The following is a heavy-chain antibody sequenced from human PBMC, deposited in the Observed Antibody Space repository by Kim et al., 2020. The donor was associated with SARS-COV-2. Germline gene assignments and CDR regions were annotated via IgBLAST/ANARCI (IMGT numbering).Heavy chain of an antibody. V-gene: IGHV5-10-1*01. CDR3: ARHGTYYDILTGYILL. CDR2: IDPSDSYT. D-gene: IGHD3-9*01. CDR1: GYSFTSYW. Sequence: GESLKISCKGSGYSFTSYWISWVRQMPGKGLEWMGRIDPSDSYTNYSPSFQGHVTISADKSISTAYLQWSSLKASDTAMYYCARHGTYYDILTGYILLWGQGTLVTVSS. J-gene: IGHJ4*02.